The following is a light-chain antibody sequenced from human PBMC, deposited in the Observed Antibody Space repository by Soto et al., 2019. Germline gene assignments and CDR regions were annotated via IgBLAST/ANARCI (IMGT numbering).Light chain of an antibody. J-gene: IGLJ1*01. CDR3: SSYTDSGSLYV. CDR1: SSDVGGCNY. V-gene: IGLV2-14*01. Sequence: QSALTQPASVSGSPGQSITIPCTGTSSDVGGCNYVSWFQHRPGKAPKLMIYEVSNRPSGVPNRFSASKSGNTASLTISGLQAEDEAYYFCSSYTDSGSLYVFGTGTKVTVL. CDR2: EVS.